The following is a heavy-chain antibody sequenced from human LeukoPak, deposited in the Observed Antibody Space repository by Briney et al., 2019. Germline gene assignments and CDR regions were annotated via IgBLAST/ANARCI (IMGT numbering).Heavy chain of an antibody. CDR3: ATEAGIAAAGPKADY. Sequence: ASVKVSCKASGYTFTSYYMHWVRQAPGQGLEWMGIINPSGGSTSYAQKFQGRVTMTRDTSTSTVYMELSSLRSEDTAVYYCATEAGIAAAGPKADYWGQGTLVTVSS. J-gene: IGHJ4*02. V-gene: IGHV1-46*01. D-gene: IGHD6-13*01. CDR2: INPSGGST. CDR1: GYTFTSYY.